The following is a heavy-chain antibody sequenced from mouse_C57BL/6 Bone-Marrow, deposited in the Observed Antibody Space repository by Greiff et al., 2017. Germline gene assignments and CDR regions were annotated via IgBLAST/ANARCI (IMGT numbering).Heavy chain of an antibody. Sequence: QVQLQQPGAELVKPGASVKVSCKASGYTFTSYWMHWVKQRPGQGLEWIGRIHPSDSDTNYNQKFKGKATLTVDKSSSTAYMQLSSLTSEASAVYACERAGGYFPGFAYCGQGTLVTVSA. J-gene: IGHJ3*01. D-gene: IGHD2-3*01. V-gene: IGHV1-74*01. CDR2: IHPSDSDT. CDR3: ERAGGYFPGFAY. CDR1: GYTFTSYW.